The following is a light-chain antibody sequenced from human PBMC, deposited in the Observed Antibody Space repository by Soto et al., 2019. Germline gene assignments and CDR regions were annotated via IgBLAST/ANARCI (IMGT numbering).Light chain of an antibody. Sequence: DIQMTQSPSSLSASEGDRVTITCQASQSISNYLNWYQQKPGQAPKLLIYAASSLQSGVPSRFTGRGSGTDFTLSISDLQPGDFATYSCQQSHTTPYTFGQGTRLEIK. V-gene: IGKV1-39*01. CDR2: AAS. J-gene: IGKJ2*01. CDR3: QQSHTTPYT. CDR1: QSISNY.